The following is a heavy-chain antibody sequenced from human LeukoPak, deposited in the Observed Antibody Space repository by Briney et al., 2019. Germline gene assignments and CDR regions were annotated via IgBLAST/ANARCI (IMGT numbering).Heavy chain of an antibody. CDR3: AKDVVMKVYAFDS. CDR2: INWNSGSI. Sequence: PGRSLRLSCAASGFTFEDYAMHWVRQAPGKGLEWVSGINWNSGSIGYADSVKGRFTISRDNSKNMLYLQMNSLRPEDTATYYCAKDVVMKVYAFDSWGQGTLVTVSS. J-gene: IGHJ4*02. V-gene: IGHV3-9*01. CDR1: GFTFEDYA. D-gene: IGHD2-8*01.